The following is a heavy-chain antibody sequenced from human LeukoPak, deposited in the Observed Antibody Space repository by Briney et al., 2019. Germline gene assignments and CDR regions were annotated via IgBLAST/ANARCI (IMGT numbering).Heavy chain of an antibody. CDR3: ARGLGGYNYYGMDV. Sequence: SVKVTCKASGGTFSSYAISWVRQAPGQGLEWMGGVIPIFGTANFAQKFQGRVTTTADESTSTAYMELSSLRSEDTAVYYCARGLGGYNYYGMDVWGQGTTVTVSS. CDR2: VIPIFGTA. J-gene: IGHJ6*02. CDR1: GGTFSSYA. V-gene: IGHV1-69*13. D-gene: IGHD3-10*01.